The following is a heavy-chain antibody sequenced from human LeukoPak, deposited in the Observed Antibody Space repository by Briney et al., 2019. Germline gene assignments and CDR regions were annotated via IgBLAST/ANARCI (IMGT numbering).Heavy chain of an antibody. CDR2: VYNSGTT. D-gene: IGHD2-15*01. CDR3: ARKPGYCSGGSCYAHGARGFDY. J-gene: IGHJ4*02. V-gene: IGHV4-59*12. Sequence: SETLSLTCTVSGGSMTGSHWTWIRQPPGKGLEYIGYVYNSGTTFYNPSLESRVTISVDTSKNQFSLKLSSVTAADTAVYYCARKPGYCSGGSCYAHGARGFDYWGQGTLVTVSS. CDR1: GGSMTGSH.